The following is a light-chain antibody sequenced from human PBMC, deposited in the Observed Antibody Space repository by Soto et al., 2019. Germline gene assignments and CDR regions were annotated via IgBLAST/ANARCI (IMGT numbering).Light chain of an antibody. Sequence: EIVMTQSPATLSVSPGERATLSCRASQSVSSNLAWYQQKPGQAPRLLIYGASTRATDLPGRFRGSGSGTDFTLTISSLQSEYFAVYYCQHYNNWPYTFGQGTKLEIK. CDR2: GAS. CDR3: QHYNNWPYT. J-gene: IGKJ2*01. CDR1: QSVSSN. V-gene: IGKV3-15*01.